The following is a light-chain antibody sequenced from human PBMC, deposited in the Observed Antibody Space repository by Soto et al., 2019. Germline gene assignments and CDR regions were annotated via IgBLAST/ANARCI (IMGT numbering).Light chain of an antibody. V-gene: IGLV2-23*01. CDR3: CSYAGSSTFYV. J-gene: IGLJ1*01. CDR1: SSDVGRYNL. Sequence: QSALTQPRSVSASPGQSVTISCTGTSSDVGRYNLVSWYQQHPGKAPKLMIYEGSKRPSGVSNRFSGSKSGNTASLTISGLQAEDEADYYCCSYAGSSTFYVFGTGTKAPS. CDR2: EGS.